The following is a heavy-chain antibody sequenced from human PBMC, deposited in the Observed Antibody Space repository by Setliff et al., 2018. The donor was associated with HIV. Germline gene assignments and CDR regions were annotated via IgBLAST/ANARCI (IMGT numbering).Heavy chain of an antibody. CDR3: AKRGANWRSWYFDL. CDR2: ISLGSTTI. CDR1: GFTFSSYT. J-gene: IGHJ2*01. D-gene: IGHD3-3*01. V-gene: IGHV3-48*01. Sequence: PGGSLRLSCAASGFTFSSYTMHWVRQAPGKGLEWVSYISLGSTTIFYADSVKGRFTISRDDARNSLYLQMNSLRAEDTAVYYCAKRGANWRSWYFDLWGQGTLVTVSS.